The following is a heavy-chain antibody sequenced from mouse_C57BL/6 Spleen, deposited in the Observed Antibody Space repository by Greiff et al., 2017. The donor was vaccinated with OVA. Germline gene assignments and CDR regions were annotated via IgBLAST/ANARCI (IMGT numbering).Heavy chain of an antibody. Sequence: VQLKESGPELVKPGASVKIPCKASGYTFTDYNMDWVKQSHGKSLEWIGDINPNNGGTIYNQKFKGKATLTVDKSSSTAYMELRSLTSEDTAVYYCARGFGGYYWYFDVWGTGTTVTVSS. CDR3: ARGFGGYYWYFDV. D-gene: IGHD1-1*02. CDR1: GYTFTDYN. V-gene: IGHV1-18*01. CDR2: INPNNGGT. J-gene: IGHJ1*03.